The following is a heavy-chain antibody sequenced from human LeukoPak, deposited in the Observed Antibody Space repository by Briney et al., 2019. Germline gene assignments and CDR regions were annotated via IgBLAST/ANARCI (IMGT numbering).Heavy chain of an antibody. V-gene: IGHV4-34*01. Sequence: SETLSLTCAVYGGSFSGYYWSWIRQPPGKGLEWIGSIYYSGSTYYNPSLKSRVTISVDTSKNQFSLKLSSVTAADTAVYYCARRRYDYGDLRGFDYWGQGTLVTVSS. D-gene: IGHD4-17*01. CDR3: ARRRYDYGDLRGFDY. CDR1: GGSFSGYY. CDR2: IYYSGST. J-gene: IGHJ4*02.